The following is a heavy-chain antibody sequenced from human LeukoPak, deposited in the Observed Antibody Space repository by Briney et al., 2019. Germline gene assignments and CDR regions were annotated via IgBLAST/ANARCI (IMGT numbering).Heavy chain of an antibody. J-gene: IGHJ5*02. V-gene: IGHV4-61*01. CDR1: GGSVSGGNYY. CDR3: ARDKEQQLGGLDP. Sequence: SETLSLTCTVSGGSVSGGNYYWSWIRQPPGTGLEWIGYIYYSGSTNYNPSLKSRVTISVDTSKNQFSLKLSSVTAADTAVYYCARDKEQQLGGLDPWGQGTLVTVSS. D-gene: IGHD6-13*01. CDR2: IYYSGST.